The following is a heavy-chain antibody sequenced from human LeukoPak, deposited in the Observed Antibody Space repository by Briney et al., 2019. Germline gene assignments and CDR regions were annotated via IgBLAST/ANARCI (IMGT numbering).Heavy chain of an antibody. J-gene: IGHJ6*03. CDR3: ARLLGYCSSTSCYTPAPYYYYYMDV. CDR2: ISAYNGNT. D-gene: IGHD2-2*02. CDR1: GYTFTSYG. Sequence: ASVKVSCKASGYTFTSYGISWVRQAPGQGLEWMGWISAYNGNTNYAQKLQGRVTMTTDTSTSTAYMELRSLRSDDTAVYYCARLLGYCSSTSCYTPAPYYYYYMDVWGKGTTVTVSS. V-gene: IGHV1-18*01.